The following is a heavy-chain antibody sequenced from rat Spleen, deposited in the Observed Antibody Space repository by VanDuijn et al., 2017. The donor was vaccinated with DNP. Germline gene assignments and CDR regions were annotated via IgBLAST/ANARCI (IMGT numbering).Heavy chain of an antibody. CDR2: ITSSGGST. Sequence: EVQLVESGGDPVQPGRSLTLSCVVSGFTFNKDWMTWVRQVPGKGLEWVASITSSGGSTYYRDSVKGRFTVSRDNAKSTLYLQMDSLRSEDTATYYWARQAPFAYWGQGTLVTVSS. D-gene: IGHD3-1*01. CDR1: GFTFNKDW. V-gene: IGHV5-31*01. J-gene: IGHJ3*01. CDR3: ARQAPFAY.